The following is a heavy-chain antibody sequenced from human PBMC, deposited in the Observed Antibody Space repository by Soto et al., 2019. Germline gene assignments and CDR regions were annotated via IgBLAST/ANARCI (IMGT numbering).Heavy chain of an antibody. CDR1: GGSIGSYY. Sequence: SETLSLTCTVSGGSIGSYYWSWIRQSPGKGLEWIGYIYYNGATNYNPSLKTRVTMSVDTSKNQFSLKVNSVTAADTAVYYCVRHPSGWYDYWGPGTLVTVSS. J-gene: IGHJ4*02. V-gene: IGHV4-59*08. D-gene: IGHD6-19*01. CDR3: VRHPSGWYDY. CDR2: IYYNGAT.